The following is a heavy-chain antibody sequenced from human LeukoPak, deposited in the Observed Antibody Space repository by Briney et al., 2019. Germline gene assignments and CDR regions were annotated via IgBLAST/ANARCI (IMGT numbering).Heavy chain of an antibody. J-gene: IGHJ3*02. CDR3: ARELGSAFDI. V-gene: IGHV4-59*01. CDR1: GGSISTYH. CDR2: FYYNGDT. Sequence: PSETLSLTCTVSGGSISTYHWSWIRQPPGKGLEWIGYFYYNGDTNYSPSLKSRVVISADTSQSQLSLMVRSVTAADTALYYCARELGSAFDIWGQGIMVIVSS. D-gene: IGHD3-3*02.